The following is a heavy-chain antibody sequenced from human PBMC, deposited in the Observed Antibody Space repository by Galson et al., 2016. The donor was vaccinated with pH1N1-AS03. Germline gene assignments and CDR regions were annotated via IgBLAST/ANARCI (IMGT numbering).Heavy chain of an antibody. CDR1: GFSFSTFGDYW. CDR2: IRKDGNYQ. J-gene: IGHJ4*02. V-gene: IGHV3-7*01. D-gene: IGHD2-15*01. Sequence: SLRLSCATSGFSFSTFGDYWMSWVRQSPEKGLEWVAMIRKDGNYQMYLDSVKGRFTISRDNAKNSVFLQMNSLRDEDTAIYYCARDGGSGGLYYFEYWGQGALVTVSS. CDR3: ARDGGSGGLYYFEY.